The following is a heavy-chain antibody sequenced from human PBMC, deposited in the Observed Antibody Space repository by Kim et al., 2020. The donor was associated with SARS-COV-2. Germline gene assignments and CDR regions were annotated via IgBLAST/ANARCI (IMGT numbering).Heavy chain of an antibody. CDR3: ARGLGLWFGELLRNNDY. Sequence: ASVKVSCKASGYTFTSYDINWVRQATGQELEWMGWMNPNSGNTGYAQKFQGRVTMTRNTSISTAYMELSSLRSEDTAVYYCARGLGLWFGELLRNNDYWGQGTLVTVSS. J-gene: IGHJ4*02. CDR2: MNPNSGNT. V-gene: IGHV1-8*01. D-gene: IGHD3-10*01. CDR1: GYTFTSYD.